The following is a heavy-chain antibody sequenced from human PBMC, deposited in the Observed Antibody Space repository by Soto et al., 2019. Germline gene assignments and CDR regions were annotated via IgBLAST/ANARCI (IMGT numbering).Heavy chain of an antibody. V-gene: IGHV1-2*04. CDR3: ARARGGYCSSTSCYALDY. CDR1: GYTFTGYY. Sequence: ASVKVSCKASGYTFTGYYMHWVRQAPGQGLEWMGWINPNSGGTNYAQKFQGWVTMTRDTSISTAYMELSRLRSDDTAVYYCARARGGYCSSTSCYALDYWGQGTLVTVSS. J-gene: IGHJ4*02. D-gene: IGHD2-2*01. CDR2: INPNSGGT.